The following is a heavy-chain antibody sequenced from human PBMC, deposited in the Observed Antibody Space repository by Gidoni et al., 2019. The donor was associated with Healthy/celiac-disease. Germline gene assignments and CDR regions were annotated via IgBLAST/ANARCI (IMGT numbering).Heavy chain of an antibody. D-gene: IGHD6-6*01. J-gene: IGHJ5*02. CDR2: IYYSGST. V-gene: IGHV4-31*03. CDR1: GGSIRSGGYY. Sequence: QVQLQESGPGLVTPSQTLSLPCTVPGGSIRSGGYYWSWIRQHPGKGLEWIGYIYYSGSTYYNPSLKSRVTISVDTSKNQFSLKLSSVTAADTAVYYCARVGSSSVRWFDPWGQGTLVTVSS. CDR3: ARVGSSSVRWFDP.